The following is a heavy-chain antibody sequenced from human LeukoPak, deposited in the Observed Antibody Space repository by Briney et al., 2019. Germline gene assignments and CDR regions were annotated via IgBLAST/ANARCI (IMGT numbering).Heavy chain of an antibody. CDR2: MNPNSGNT. CDR1: GYTFTSYD. V-gene: IGHV1-8*01. CDR3: ATGGKQLGPPDY. J-gene: IGHJ4*02. Sequence: ASVKVSCKASGYTFTSYDINWVRQATGQGLEWMGWMNPNSGNTGYAQKFQGRVTMTRNTSISTAYMELSSLRSEDTAVYYCATGGKQLGPPDYWGQGTLVTVSS. D-gene: IGHD6-6*01.